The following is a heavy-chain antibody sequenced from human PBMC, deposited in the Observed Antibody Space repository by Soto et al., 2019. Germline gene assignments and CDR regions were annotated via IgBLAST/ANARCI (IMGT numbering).Heavy chain of an antibody. CDR2: IYYSGST. Sequence: SETLSLTCSVSGGSINSSSYFWGWVRQPPGKGLEWIGSIYYSGSTYYNPSLRSRVTISVDTSKNQFSLKLSSVTAADTAVFYCARHYSSGSRNWFDPRGQGTLVTVSS. CDR1: GGSINSSSYF. CDR3: ARHYSSGSRNWFDP. V-gene: IGHV4-39*01. D-gene: IGHD6-19*01. J-gene: IGHJ5*02.